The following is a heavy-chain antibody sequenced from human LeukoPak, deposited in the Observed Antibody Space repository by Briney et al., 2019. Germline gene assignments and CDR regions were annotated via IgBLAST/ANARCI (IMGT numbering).Heavy chain of an antibody. CDR1: GGSISNYY. CDR3: ARTRIVDTAMVSSLYFQH. J-gene: IGHJ1*01. D-gene: IGHD5-18*01. CDR2: PHYSGNT. Sequence: PSETLSLTCTVSGGSISNYYWNWMRQSPGKGLEWIGYPHYSGNTNYNPSLKSRVTISIDTSKNQFSLKLSSVTAADTAVYYCARTRIVDTAMVSSLYFQHWGQGTLVTVSS. V-gene: IGHV4-59*08.